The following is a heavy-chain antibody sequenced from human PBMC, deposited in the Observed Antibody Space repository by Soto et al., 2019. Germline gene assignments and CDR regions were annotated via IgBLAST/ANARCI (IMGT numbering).Heavy chain of an antibody. CDR2: IYHSGST. CDR3: ARGRRLGELSLVDFDY. V-gene: IGHV4-30-2*01. Sequence: SXTLSLTCAVSGGSIRSGGYSWSWILQPPVKGLEWIGYIYHSGSTYYNPYLKSRVNISVERSKNQFSLKLSSVTAADTAVYYCARGRRLGELSLVDFDYWGQGTLGTVSS. CDR1: GGSIRSGGYS. J-gene: IGHJ4*02. D-gene: IGHD3-16*02.